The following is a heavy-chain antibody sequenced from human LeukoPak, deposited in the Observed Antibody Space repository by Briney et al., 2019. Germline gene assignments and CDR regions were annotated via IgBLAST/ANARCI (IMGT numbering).Heavy chain of an antibody. CDR1: GFIFSSYW. CDR3: ARAGYNSGYDY. CDR2: IKRDGSGK. J-gene: IGHJ4*02. D-gene: IGHD6-19*01. V-gene: IGHV3-7*05. Sequence: PGGSLRLSCAASGFIFSSYWMAWVRQAPGKGLEWLANIKRDGSGKYYVDSVKGRFTISRDNAKNSLYLQMNSLRAEDTAVYYCARAGYNSGYDYWGQGTLVTVSS.